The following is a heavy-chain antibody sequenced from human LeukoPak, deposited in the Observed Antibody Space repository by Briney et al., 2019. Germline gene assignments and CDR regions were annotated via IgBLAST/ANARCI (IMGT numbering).Heavy chain of an antibody. CDR1: GYSISSGYY. D-gene: IGHD3-16*01. CDR2: IYHSGST. Sequence: SETLSLTCTVSGYSISSGYYWGWIRQPPGKGLEWIGSIYHSGSTYYNPSLKSRVTISVDTSKNQFSLKLSSVTAADTAVYYCARVGLFEGDVTFDPWGQGTLVTVSS. J-gene: IGHJ5*02. V-gene: IGHV4-38-2*02. CDR3: ARVGLFEGDVTFDP.